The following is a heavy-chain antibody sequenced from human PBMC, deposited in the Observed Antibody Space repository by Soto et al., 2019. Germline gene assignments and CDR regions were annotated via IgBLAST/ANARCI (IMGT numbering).Heavy chain of an antibody. CDR3: ARGTYYYDSSGYRFDP. Sequence: SETLSLTCAVYGGSFSGYYWSWIRQPPGKGLEWIGEINHSGSTNYNPSLKSRVTISVDTAKNQFSLKLSSVTAADTAVYYCARGTYYYDSSGYRFDPWGQGTLVTVSS. CDR1: GGSFSGYY. V-gene: IGHV4-34*01. CDR2: INHSGST. J-gene: IGHJ5*02. D-gene: IGHD3-22*01.